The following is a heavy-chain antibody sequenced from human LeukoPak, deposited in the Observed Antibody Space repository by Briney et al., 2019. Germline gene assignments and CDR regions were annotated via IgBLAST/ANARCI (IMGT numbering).Heavy chain of an antibody. V-gene: IGHV3-23*01. CDR3: AGRVTGYSSGYVY. J-gene: IGHJ4*02. CDR2: ISGSAGKI. Sequence: GGSLRLSCVASGFTFSNYAMSWVRQASGKGLDWVSVISGSAGKIRYAGSVKGRFTISRDNSENTVYLQMNNLRAEDTAVYYCAGRVTGYSSGYVYWGQGTLVTVSS. D-gene: IGHD5-18*01. CDR1: GFTFSNYA.